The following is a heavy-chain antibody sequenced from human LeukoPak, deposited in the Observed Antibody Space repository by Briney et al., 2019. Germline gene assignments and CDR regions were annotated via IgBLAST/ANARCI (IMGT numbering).Heavy chain of an antibody. CDR3: TTDGYCSSTSCYEYFDY. V-gene: IGHV3-15*01. CDR2: IKSKTDGGTT. Sequence: GGSLRLSCAASGFTFSNAWMSWVRQAPGKGLEWVGRIKSKTDGGTTDYAAPVKGRFTISKDDSKNTLYLQMNSLKTEDTAVYYCTTDGYCSSTSCYEYFDYWGQGTLVTVSS. J-gene: IGHJ4*02. D-gene: IGHD2-2*03. CDR1: GFTFSNAW.